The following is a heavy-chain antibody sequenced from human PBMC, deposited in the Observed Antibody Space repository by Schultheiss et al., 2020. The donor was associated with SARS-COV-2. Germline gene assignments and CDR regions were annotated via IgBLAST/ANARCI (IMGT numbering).Heavy chain of an antibody. J-gene: IGHJ6*02. V-gene: IGHV1-2*06. CDR2: INPNSGGT. CDR1: GYTFTGYY. D-gene: IGHD6-13*01. CDR3: ASPGMDSSSWYEYYYYGTDV. Sequence: GESLKISCKASGYTFTGYYMHWVRQAPGQGLEWMGRINPNSGGTNYAQKFQGRVTMTRDTSISTAYMELSRLRSDDTAVYYCASPGMDSSSWYEYYYYGTDVWGQGTTVTVSS.